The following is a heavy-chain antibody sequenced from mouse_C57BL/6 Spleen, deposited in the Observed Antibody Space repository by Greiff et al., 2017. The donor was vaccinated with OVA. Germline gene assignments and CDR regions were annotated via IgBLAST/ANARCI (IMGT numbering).Heavy chain of an antibody. D-gene: IGHD1-1*01. J-gene: IGHJ2*01. Sequence: QVQLQQSGPELVKPGASVKISCKASGYAFSSSWMNWVKQRPGKGLEWIGRIYPGDGDTNYNGKFKGKATLTADKSSSTAYMQLSSLTSEDSAVYFCALFYYYGSSPFDYWGQGTTLTVSS. CDR1: GYAFSSSW. CDR3: ALFYYYGSSPFDY. V-gene: IGHV1-82*01. CDR2: IYPGDGDT.